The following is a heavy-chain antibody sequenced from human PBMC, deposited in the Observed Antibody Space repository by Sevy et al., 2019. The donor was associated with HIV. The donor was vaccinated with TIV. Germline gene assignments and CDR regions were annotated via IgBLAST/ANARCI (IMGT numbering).Heavy chain of an antibody. J-gene: IGHJ4*02. V-gene: IGHV3-48*01. D-gene: IGHD3-16*02. Sequence: GGSLRLSCAASGFMFNSYSMNWVRQAPGTGLEWLSYINSGSGAISYADSVKGRFTISRDNAKNSLYLQMNSLRAEDTAVYYCVRTVSGTFRYDDYWGQGTLVTISS. CDR2: INSGSGAI. CDR3: VRTVSGTFRYDDY. CDR1: GFMFNSYS.